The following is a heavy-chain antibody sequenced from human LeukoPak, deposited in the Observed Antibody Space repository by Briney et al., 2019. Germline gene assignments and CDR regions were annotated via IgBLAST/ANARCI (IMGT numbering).Heavy chain of an antibody. J-gene: IGHJ4*02. CDR3: ATMKAVRVNDFWSGYPDY. Sequence: PSETLSLTCTVSGGSIRSTTHYWSWIRQPPGKGLEWMGYIYHSGTTNYNPSLRSRVTISVDTSKNQFSLKLSSVTAADTAVYYRATMKAVRVNDFWSGYPDYWGQGTLVTVSS. CDR2: IYHSGTT. V-gene: IGHV4-61*01. D-gene: IGHD3-3*01. CDR1: GGSIRSTTHY.